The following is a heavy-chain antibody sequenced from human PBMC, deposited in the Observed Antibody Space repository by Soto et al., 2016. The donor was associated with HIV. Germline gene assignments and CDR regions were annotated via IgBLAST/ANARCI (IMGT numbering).Heavy chain of an antibody. V-gene: IGHV3-30*04. CDR2: ISYDGTNK. J-gene: IGHJ4*02. Sequence: VQLVESGGGVVQPGRSLRLSCAASGFTFSSHAMHWVRQAPGKGLEWVAVISYDGTNKYYAHSVKGRFTISRDSSRNTLNLQMSSLRVDDTAVYYCARNRYEASDYWGQGTLVTVSS. D-gene: IGHD5-12*01. CDR1: GFTFSSHA. CDR3: ARNRYEASDY.